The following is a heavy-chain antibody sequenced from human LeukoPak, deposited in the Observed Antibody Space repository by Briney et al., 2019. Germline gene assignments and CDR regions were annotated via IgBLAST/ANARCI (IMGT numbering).Heavy chain of an antibody. V-gene: IGHV3-23*01. CDR2: ISGSGGST. J-gene: IGHJ4*02. Sequence: PGGSLRLSCAASGFTFSSYAMSWVRLAPGKGLEWVSAISGSGGSTYYADSVKGRFTISRDNSKKTLYLQMNSLRAGDTAVYYCAKDRAATVTRFYFDYWGEGPLVTVSS. D-gene: IGHD4-17*01. CDR3: AKDRAATVTRFYFDY. CDR1: GFTFSSYA.